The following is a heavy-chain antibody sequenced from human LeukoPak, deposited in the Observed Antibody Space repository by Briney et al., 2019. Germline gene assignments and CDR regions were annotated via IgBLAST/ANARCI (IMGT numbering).Heavy chain of an antibody. V-gene: IGHV3-21*04. CDR2: ISSSSSYV. D-gene: IGHD5-12*01. Sequence: GGSLRLSCAASGFTFSSYSMNWVRQAPGKGLEWVSSISSSSSYVYYAGSVKGRFTISRDNAKNSLYLQMHSLRAGDTAVYYCAKEIGYDPGIPDYWGQGTLVTVSS. J-gene: IGHJ4*02. CDR3: AKEIGYDPGIPDY. CDR1: GFTFSSYS.